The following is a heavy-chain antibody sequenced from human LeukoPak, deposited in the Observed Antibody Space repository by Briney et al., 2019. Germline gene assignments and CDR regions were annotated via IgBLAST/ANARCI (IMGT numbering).Heavy chain of an antibody. CDR1: GGSISGSTYY. CDR3: ARHGGWPAFSDFDY. V-gene: IGHV4-39*01. J-gene: IGHJ4*02. CDR2: IHYSGTA. Sequence: SETLSLTCTVSGGSISGSTYYWGWMRQPPGKGLEWIGSIHYSGTAYYNPSLKSRVTISVDTSKNQFSLRLGSVTAADTAVYYCARHGGWPAFSDFDYWGQGTLVTVSS. D-gene: IGHD2-15*01.